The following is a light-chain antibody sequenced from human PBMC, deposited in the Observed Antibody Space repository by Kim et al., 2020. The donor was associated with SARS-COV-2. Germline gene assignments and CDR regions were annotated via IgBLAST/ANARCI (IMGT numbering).Light chain of an antibody. J-gene: IGLJ1*01. V-gene: IGLV1-40*01. CDR1: SFNIGAGYD. Sequence: RVTISCTGSSFNIGAGYDVHWYQQLPGTAPKLLIYGNSNRPSGVPDRFSGSKSGTSASLAITGLQAEDEADYYCQSYDSSLSGSYVFGTGTKVTVL. CDR2: GNS. CDR3: QSYDSSLSGSYV.